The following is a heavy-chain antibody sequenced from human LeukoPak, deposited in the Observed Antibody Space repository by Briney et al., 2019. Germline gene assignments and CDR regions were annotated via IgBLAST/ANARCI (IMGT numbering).Heavy chain of an antibody. D-gene: IGHD3-10*01. CDR1: GGTFSSYA. J-gene: IGHJ4*02. CDR3: ATQLNYYYGSGSPGIFDY. V-gene: IGHV1-69*05. CDR2: IIPIFGTA. Sequence: GASVKVSCKASGGTFSSYAISWVRQAPGQGLEWMGRIIPIFGTANYAQKFQGRVTITTYESTSTAYMELSSLRSEDTAVYYCATQLNYYYGSGSPGIFDYWGQGTLVTVSS.